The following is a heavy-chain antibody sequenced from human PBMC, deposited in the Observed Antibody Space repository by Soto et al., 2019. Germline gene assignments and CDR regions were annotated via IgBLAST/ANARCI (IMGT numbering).Heavy chain of an antibody. CDR1: GFTFSSHS. D-gene: IGHD2-2*01. CDR2: IWYDGNNK. J-gene: IGHJ2*01. CDR3: ARGAQSVEVPARQFDR. Sequence: QVQLVESGGGVVQPGRSLRLSCAASGFTFSSHSMHWVRQAPGKGLEWVAVIWYDGNNKYYADSVKGRFTISRDNPKNXMHLQMITLRAEDTAVYFCARGAQSVEVPARQFDRWGRGTLVTVSS. V-gene: IGHV3-33*01.